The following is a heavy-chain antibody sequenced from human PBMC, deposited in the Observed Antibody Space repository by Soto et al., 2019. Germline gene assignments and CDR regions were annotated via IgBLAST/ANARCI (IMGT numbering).Heavy chain of an antibody. CDR2: IIPIFGTA. CDR3: AREAHGSGSYYYFDY. V-gene: IGHV1-69*13. J-gene: IGHJ4*02. D-gene: IGHD3-10*01. Sequence: SVKVSCKASGGTFSSYAISWVRQAPGQGLEWMGGIIPIFGTANYAQKFQGRVTITADESTSTAYMELSSLRSEDTAVYYCAREAHGSGSYYYFDYWGQGTLVTVSS. CDR1: GGTFSSYA.